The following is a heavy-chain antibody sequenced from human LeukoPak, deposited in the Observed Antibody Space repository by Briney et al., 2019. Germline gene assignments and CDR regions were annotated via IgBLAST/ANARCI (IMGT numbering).Heavy chain of an antibody. CDR3: ARGGILTGYIDY. Sequence: SETLSLTCTVSGGSISSYYWSWIRQPAGKGLEWIGRIYTSGSTNYNPSLKSRVTMSVDTSKNRFSLKLSSVTAADTAVYYCARGGILTGYIDYWGQGTLVTVSS. V-gene: IGHV4-4*07. CDR2: IYTSGST. CDR1: GGSISSYY. D-gene: IGHD3-9*01. J-gene: IGHJ4*02.